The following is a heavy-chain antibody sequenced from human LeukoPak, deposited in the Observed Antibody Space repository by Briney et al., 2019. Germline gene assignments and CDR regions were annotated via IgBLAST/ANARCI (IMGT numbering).Heavy chain of an antibody. CDR3: AHRIISSTSFNWFDP. V-gene: IGHV2-5*02. CDR2: IYWDDDK. D-gene: IGHD2-2*01. Sequence: SGPTLVKPTQTLTLTCTFSGFSLSTSGVGVGWIRQPPGKALEWLALIYWDDDKRYSPSLKSRLTITKDTSKNQVVLTMTNMNPVDTATYYCAHRIISSTSFNWFDPWGQGTLVTVSS. J-gene: IGHJ5*02. CDR1: GFSLSTSGVG.